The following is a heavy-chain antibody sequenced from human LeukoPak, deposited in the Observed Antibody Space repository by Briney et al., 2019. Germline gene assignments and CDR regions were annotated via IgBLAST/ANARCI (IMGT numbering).Heavy chain of an antibody. Sequence: GGSLRLSCAASGFTFSSYAMHWVRQAPGKGLEYISAISRNGDTTYYANSVKGRFTIFRDDSKNTLYLQMGSLRAEDMAVYYCARTRGSMSYYLDYWGQGTLVTVSS. CDR3: ARTRGSMSYYLDY. CDR1: GFTFSSYA. V-gene: IGHV3-64*01. J-gene: IGHJ4*02. D-gene: IGHD2/OR15-2a*01. CDR2: ISRNGDTT.